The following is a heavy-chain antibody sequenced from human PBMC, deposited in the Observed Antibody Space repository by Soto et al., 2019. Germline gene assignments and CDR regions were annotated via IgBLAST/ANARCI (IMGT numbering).Heavy chain of an antibody. CDR3: ARLPIEYSSSLEGSFDY. CDR1: GGSISSSSYY. J-gene: IGHJ4*02. Sequence: QLQLQESGPGLVKPSETLSLTCTVSGGSISSSSYYWGWIRQPPGKGLEWIGSIYYSGSTYYNPSLKSRVTISVDTSKNQFSLKLSSVTAADTAVYYCARLPIEYSSSLEGSFDYWGQGTLVTVSS. D-gene: IGHD6-6*01. V-gene: IGHV4-39*01. CDR2: IYYSGST.